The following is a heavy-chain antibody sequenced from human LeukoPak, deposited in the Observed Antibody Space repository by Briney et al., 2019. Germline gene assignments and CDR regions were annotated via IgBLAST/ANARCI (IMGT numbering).Heavy chain of an antibody. D-gene: IGHD1-1*01. CDR3: ARVADLEVPEPYFDF. V-gene: IGHV1-69*05. CDR1: GYTFTSYG. J-gene: IGHJ4*01. Sequence: SVKVSCKASGYTFTSYGISWVRQAPGQGLEWMGVILPVSDSANYAQKFQGRVSITTDESTSTTYMQLSGLRPEDTAVYYCARVADLEVPEPYFDFWGQGTLVTVSS. CDR2: ILPVSDSA.